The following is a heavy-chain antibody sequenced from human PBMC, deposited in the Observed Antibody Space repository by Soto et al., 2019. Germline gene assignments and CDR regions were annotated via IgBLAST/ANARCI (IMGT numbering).Heavy chain of an antibody. Sequence: SETLSLTCTVSGDSITNKDWWSWVRQPPGMGLEWIGEIYHTGTTNYNPSLRSRVSISVDNSKNQFSLKLTSVTAADTAMYYCARSEYFDYWGQGTLVTVSS. V-gene: IGHV4-4*02. J-gene: IGHJ4*02. CDR1: GDSITNKDW. CDR3: ARSEYFDY. CDR2: IYHTGTT.